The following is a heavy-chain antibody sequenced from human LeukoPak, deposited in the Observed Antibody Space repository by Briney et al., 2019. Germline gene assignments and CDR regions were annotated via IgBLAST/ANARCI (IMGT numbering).Heavy chain of an antibody. J-gene: IGHJ6*02. CDR2: ISYDGNNK. CDR3: AKDLAVRVVVPATTNYYYYRMDV. Sequence: GGSLRLSCAASGFTFRSYDMHWVRRAPGKGLEWVAVISYDGNNKYYADSVKGRFTISRDNSKNTLYLQIDSPRAEDTALYSCAKDLAVRVVVPATTNYYYYRMDVWGQGTAVTVSS. D-gene: IGHD2-2*01. V-gene: IGHV3-30*18. CDR1: GFTFRSYD.